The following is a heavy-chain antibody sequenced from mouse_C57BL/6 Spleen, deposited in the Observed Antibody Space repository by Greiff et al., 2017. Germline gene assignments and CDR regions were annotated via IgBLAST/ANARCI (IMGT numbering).Heavy chain of an antibody. CDR3: ARVRTMVKGVMDY. V-gene: IGHV5-4*01. Sequence: EVQVVESGGGLVKPGGSLKLSCAASGFTFSSYAMSWVRQTPEKRLEWVATISDGGSYTYYPDNVKGRFTISRDNAKNNLYLQMSHLKSEDTAMYYCARVRTMVKGVMDYWGQGASVTVSS. CDR2: ISDGGSYT. J-gene: IGHJ4*01. D-gene: IGHD2-1*01. CDR1: GFTFSSYA.